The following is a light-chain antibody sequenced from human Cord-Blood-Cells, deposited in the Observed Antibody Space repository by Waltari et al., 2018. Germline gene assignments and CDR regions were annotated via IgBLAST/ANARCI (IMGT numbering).Light chain of an antibody. V-gene: IGLV1-44*01. CDR1: SSNIGSNT. CDR3: AAWDDSLNAWV. CDR2: SNN. Sequence: QSVLTQPPSASGTPGQRVTISCSGSSSNIGSNTVNWYQQLPGTAPKLLIYSNNQRPPGVPDRFSGSKSGTSASLAISGLQSEDEADYYWAAWDDSLNAWVFGGGTKLTVL. J-gene: IGLJ3*02.